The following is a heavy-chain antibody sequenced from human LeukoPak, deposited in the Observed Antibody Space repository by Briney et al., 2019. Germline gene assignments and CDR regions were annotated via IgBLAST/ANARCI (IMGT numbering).Heavy chain of an antibody. CDR3: ARGDGSVLSFDY. V-gene: IGHV1-2*06. CDR1: GYTFTSNY. D-gene: IGHD5-24*01. CDR2: INPNSGGT. J-gene: IGHJ4*02. Sequence: GASVKVSCKASGYTFTSNYIHWVRQAPGQGLEWMGRINPNSGGTNYAQKFQGRVTMTRDTSISTAYMELSRLRSDDTAVYYCARGDGSVLSFDYWGQGTLVTVSS.